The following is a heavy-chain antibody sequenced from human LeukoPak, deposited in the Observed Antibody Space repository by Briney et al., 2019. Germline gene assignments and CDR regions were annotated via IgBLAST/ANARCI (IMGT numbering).Heavy chain of an antibody. CDR1: GYTFTSYD. CDR3: ARDHGVAVAGTYYYGMDV. CDR2: MNPNSANT. J-gene: IGHJ6*02. V-gene: IGHV1-8*01. D-gene: IGHD6-19*01. Sequence: ASVKVSCKASGYTFTSYDINWVRQATGQGLEWMGWMNPNSANTGYAQKFQGRVTITRNTSISTDYMELSSMRSEDTAVYYCARDHGVAVAGTYYYGMDVWGPGTTVTVSS.